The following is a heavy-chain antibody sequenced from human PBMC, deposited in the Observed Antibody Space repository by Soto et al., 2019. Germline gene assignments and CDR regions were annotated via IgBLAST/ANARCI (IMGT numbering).Heavy chain of an antibody. Sequence: EVQLVDSGGGLVQPGGSLRLSCAASGLTFSNYWMSWVRQAPGKGLEWVANIKQDGSEQYYSDSVKGRFTISRDNAKNTLYLQMNSLRAEDTAVYYCAGDRPQEKRLPCYWGQGTLVTVSS. CDR1: GLTFSNYW. V-gene: IGHV3-7*01. D-gene: IGHD3-16*01. CDR3: AGDRPQEKRLPCY. CDR2: IKQDGSEQ. J-gene: IGHJ4*02.